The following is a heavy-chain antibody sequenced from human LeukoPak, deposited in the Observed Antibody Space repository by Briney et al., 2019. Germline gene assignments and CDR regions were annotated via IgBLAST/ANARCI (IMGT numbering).Heavy chain of an antibody. J-gene: IGHJ4*02. D-gene: IGHD1-14*01. CDR1: GYTFTSYD. V-gene: IGHV1-8*01. CDR3: ARDRGMEVYFDY. CDR2: MNPNSGNT. Sequence: GASVKVSFKASGYTFTSYDINWVRQATGQGLEWMGWMNPNSGNTGYAQKFQGRVTMTRNTSISTAYMELSSLRSEDTAVYYCARDRGMEVYFDYWGQGTLVTVSS.